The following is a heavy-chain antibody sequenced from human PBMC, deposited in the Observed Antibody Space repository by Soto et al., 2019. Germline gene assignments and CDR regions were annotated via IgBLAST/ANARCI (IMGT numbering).Heavy chain of an antibody. Sequence: QVQLVQSGAEVKKPGSSVKVSCKASGGTFSSYAISWVRQAPGQGLEWMGGIIPIFGTANYAQKFQGRVTMTADESTRTAYRELSSLRSEDTAVYYCARSITGPVSYYYGMDVWGQGTTVTVSS. CDR3: ARSITGPVSYYYGMDV. CDR2: IIPIFGTA. CDR1: GGTFSSYA. V-gene: IGHV1-69*12. D-gene: IGHD1-20*01. J-gene: IGHJ6*02.